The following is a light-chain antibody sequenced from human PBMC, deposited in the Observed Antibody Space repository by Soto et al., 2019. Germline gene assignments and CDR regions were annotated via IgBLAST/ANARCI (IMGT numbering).Light chain of an antibody. CDR2: GAS. J-gene: IGKJ1*01. CDR3: QQYHNWPPRT. V-gene: IGKV3-15*01. CDR1: QSVSSN. Sequence: EIVMTQSPATLSVSPGERVTLSCRASQSVSSNLAWYQQKPGQAPRLLIYGASTRATGIPARFSGGGSETXXXXXXXXXXXEXFAVYYCQQYHNWPPRTFGQGTKVEIK.